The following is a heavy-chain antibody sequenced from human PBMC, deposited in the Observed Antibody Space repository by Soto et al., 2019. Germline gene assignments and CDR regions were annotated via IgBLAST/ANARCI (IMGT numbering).Heavy chain of an antibody. D-gene: IGHD6-13*01. J-gene: IGHJ4*02. CDR2: ISGIGGST. Sequence: GGSLRLSCAASGFTFTDYALSWVRQAPGKGLEWVATISGIGGSTYLADSVKGRLSISRDNSKNTVSPLMNSLRAEDTAVYFCARGSSGYISSWYYFDYWGRGTLVTV. CDR1: GFTFTDYA. CDR3: ARGSSGYISSWYYFDY. V-gene: IGHV3-23*01.